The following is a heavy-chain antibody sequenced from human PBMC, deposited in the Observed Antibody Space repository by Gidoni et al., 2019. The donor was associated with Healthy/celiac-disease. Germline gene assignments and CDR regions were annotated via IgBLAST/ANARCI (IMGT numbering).Heavy chain of an antibody. V-gene: IGHV4-34*01. CDR3: ARSCLGRHYYDSSSYYPLGY. CDR2: INHSGST. J-gene: IGHJ4*02. Sequence: QVQLQQWCAGLSKPSDTLSLTCAVYGGSFSGYYWCWIRQPPGKGLEWIGEINHSGSTHYNPSLKSRVTISVDTSKNKFSLKLSSVTAAGTAVYYCARSCLGRHYYDSSSYYPLGYWGQGTLVTVSS. D-gene: IGHD3-22*01. CDR1: GGSFSGYY.